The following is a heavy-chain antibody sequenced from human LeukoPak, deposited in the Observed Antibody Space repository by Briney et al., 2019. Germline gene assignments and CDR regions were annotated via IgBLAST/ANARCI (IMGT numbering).Heavy chain of an antibody. CDR1: GGSFSRGGYY. CDR3: ASTFRRYATHAFDI. V-gene: IGHV4-61*08. Sequence: SVPLSLPCTVSGGSFSRGGYYWPWICQHPGKVLVWIWYIYYSGRLNYNPSLKSRVTISVDTSKNQFSLKLSSVTAADTAVYYCASTFRRYATHAFDIWGQGTMVTVSS. J-gene: IGHJ3*02. D-gene: IGHD5/OR15-5a*01. CDR2: IYYSGRL.